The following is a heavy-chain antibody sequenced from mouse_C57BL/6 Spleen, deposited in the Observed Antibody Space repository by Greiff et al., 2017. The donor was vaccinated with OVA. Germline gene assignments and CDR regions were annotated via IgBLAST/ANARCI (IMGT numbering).Heavy chain of an antibody. CDR3: ARWAYGSSYGYFDV. J-gene: IGHJ1*03. CDR2: INPGSGGT. Sequence: QVQLQQSGAELVRPGTSVKVSCKASGYAFTNYLIEWVKQRPGQGLEWIGVINPGSGGTNYKEKFKGKATLTADKSSSTAYMQLSSLTSEDSAVYFCARWAYGSSYGYFDVWGTGTTVTVSS. D-gene: IGHD1-1*01. V-gene: IGHV1-54*01. CDR1: GYAFTNYL.